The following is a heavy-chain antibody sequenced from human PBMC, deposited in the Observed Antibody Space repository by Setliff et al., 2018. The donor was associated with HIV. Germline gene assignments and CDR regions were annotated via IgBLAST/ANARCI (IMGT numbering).Heavy chain of an antibody. J-gene: IGHJ6*03. V-gene: IGHV3-23*01. Sequence: GSLRLSCAASGFAFSTYAMGWDRQAPGKGLEWVSAISDSGGGTYYADSVKGRFTVSRDNSKYTLYLQMNSLRVEDTAVYYCAKDRSVRDYNYHYLDVWGKGTTVTVSS. CDR3: AKDRSVRDYNYHYLDV. D-gene: IGHD2-15*01. CDR2: ISDSGGGT. CDR1: GFAFSTYA.